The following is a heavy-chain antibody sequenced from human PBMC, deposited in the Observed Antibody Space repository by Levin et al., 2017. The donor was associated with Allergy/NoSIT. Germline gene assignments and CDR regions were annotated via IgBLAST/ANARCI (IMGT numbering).Heavy chain of an antibody. CDR2: ISGSGGST. CDR1: GFTFSSYA. V-gene: IGHV3-23*01. J-gene: IGHJ4*02. CDR3: AKDSGTIFGVVLDYFDY. Sequence: GGSLRLSCAASGFTFSSYAMSWVRQAPGKGLEWVSAISGSGGSTYYADSVKGRFTISRDNSKNTLYLQMNSLRAEDTAVYYCAKDSGTIFGVVLDYFDYWGQGTLVTVSS. D-gene: IGHD3-3*01.